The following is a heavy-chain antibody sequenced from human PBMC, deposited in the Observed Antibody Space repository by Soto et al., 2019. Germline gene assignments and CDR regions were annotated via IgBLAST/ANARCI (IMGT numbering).Heavy chain of an antibody. CDR2: IIPIFGTA. Sequence: SVKVSCKASGGTYSSYAISWVRQAPGQGLEWMGGIIPIFGTANYAQKFQGRVTITADESTSTAYMELSSLRSEDTAVYYCARDRDGYEHNWFDPWGQGTLVTSPQ. J-gene: IGHJ5*02. CDR3: ARDRDGYEHNWFDP. V-gene: IGHV1-69*13. CDR1: GGTYSSYA. D-gene: IGHD5-12*01.